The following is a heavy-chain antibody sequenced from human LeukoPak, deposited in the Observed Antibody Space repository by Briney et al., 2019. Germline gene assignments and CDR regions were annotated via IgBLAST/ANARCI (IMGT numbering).Heavy chain of an antibody. CDR1: GFTFSSYG. J-gene: IGHJ5*02. CDR3: AKEVYSSFWFDP. V-gene: IGHV3-23*01. Sequence: GGSLGLSCAASGFTFSSYGMSWVRQAPGKGLEWVSAISGSGGSTYYADSVKGRFTISRDNPKNTLYLQMNSLRAEDTAVYYCAKEVYSSFWFDPWGQGTLVTVSS. D-gene: IGHD6-19*01. CDR2: ISGSGGST.